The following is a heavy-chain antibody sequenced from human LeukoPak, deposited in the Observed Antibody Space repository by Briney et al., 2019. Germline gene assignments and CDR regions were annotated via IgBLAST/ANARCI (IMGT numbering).Heavy chain of an antibody. D-gene: IGHD5-12*01. CDR1: GYTFTSYD. CDR2: MNPNSGNT. Sequence: ASVKVSCKASGYTFTSYDINWVRQATGQGLEWMGWMNPNSGNTGYAQKFQGRVTITADESTSTAYMELSSLRSEDTAVYYCARASGGYSGYIYFDYWGQGTLVTVSS. V-gene: IGHV1-8*01. CDR3: ARASGGYSGYIYFDY. J-gene: IGHJ4*02.